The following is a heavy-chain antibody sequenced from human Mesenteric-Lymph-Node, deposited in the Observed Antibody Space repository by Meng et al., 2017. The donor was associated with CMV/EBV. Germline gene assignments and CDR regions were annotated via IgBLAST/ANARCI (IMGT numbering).Heavy chain of an antibody. Sequence: TVSGGSISSSSSYWGWIRQPPGKGLEWIGSIYYSGSTYYNPSLKSRVTISVDTSKNQFSLKLSSVTAADTAVYYCARHWAAAAPYFDYWGQGTLVTVSS. J-gene: IGHJ4*02. CDR2: IYYSGST. V-gene: IGHV4-39*01. D-gene: IGHD6-13*01. CDR1: GGSISSSSSY. CDR3: ARHWAAAAPYFDY.